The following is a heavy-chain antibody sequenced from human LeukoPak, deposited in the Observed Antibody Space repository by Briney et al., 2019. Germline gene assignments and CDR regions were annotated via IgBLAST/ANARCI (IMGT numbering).Heavy chain of an antibody. CDR2: IYPGDSDT. CDR3: ACFSISSWEFDY. D-gene: IGHD6-6*01. V-gene: IGHV5-51*06. CDR1: GYSFTTYW. Sequence: GGSLKISCKGSGYSFTTYWTGWVRQVTGQGLGWMGIIYPGDSDTRYSPCFQGQVTISADNSICTAYLQGSSLQAAGTTMYYCACFSISSWEFDYWGQGTLVTVSS. J-gene: IGHJ4*02.